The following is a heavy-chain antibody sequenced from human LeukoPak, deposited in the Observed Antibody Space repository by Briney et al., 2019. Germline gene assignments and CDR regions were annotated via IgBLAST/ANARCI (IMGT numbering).Heavy chain of an antibody. Sequence: SETLSLTCTVSGGSISSYYWSWIRQPPGKGLEWIGYIYYSGSTNYNPSLKSRVTISVDTSKNQFSLKLSSVTAADTAVYYCARIAVAGTDWFDPWGQGTLVTVSS. CDR3: ARIAVAGTDWFDP. J-gene: IGHJ5*02. V-gene: IGHV4-59*01. CDR2: IYYSGST. CDR1: GGSISSYY. D-gene: IGHD6-19*01.